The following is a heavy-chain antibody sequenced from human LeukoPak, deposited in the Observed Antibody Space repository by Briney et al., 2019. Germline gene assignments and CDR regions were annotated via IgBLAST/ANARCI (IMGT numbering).Heavy chain of an antibody. Sequence: ASVKVSCKASGYTFTGYYMHWVRQAPGQGLEWMGWINPNSGGTNYAQKFQGRVTMTRDTSISTAYMELSRLRSDDTAVYYCARSGLEYSGYEYSLTFYDYWGQGTLVTVSS. V-gene: IGHV1-2*02. J-gene: IGHJ4*02. CDR3: ARSGLEYSGYEYSLTFYDY. CDR2: INPNSGGT. CDR1: GYTFTGYY. D-gene: IGHD5-12*01.